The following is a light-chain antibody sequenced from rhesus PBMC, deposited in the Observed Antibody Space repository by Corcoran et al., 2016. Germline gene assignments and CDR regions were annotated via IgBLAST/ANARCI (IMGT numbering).Light chain of an antibody. CDR2: YAN. CDR3: QQGNSNPHS. J-gene: IGKJ2*01. Sequence: DIQMSQSPSSLSASVGDRVTITCRASQGISSYLNWYQQKPGKAPKLLIYYANSLASGVPSRFSGSGSGTEFTLNISSLQPEDFATYYCQQGNSNPHSFGQGTKVEIK. CDR1: QGISSY. V-gene: IGKV1-32*02.